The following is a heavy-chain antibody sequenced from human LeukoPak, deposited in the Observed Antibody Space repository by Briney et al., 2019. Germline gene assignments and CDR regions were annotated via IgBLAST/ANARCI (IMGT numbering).Heavy chain of an antibody. CDR2: INPKTVGS. V-gene: IGHV1-2*02. Sequence: ASLKVSCEASGYTFTGDYMHWVRQAPGQGLVWLGGINPKTVGSNYTQKFQGRVTMTRETSTGTGYMEPSRMNSDDTAVYYCATLVSGINYWGQGTLVTVSS. J-gene: IGHJ4*02. CDR3: ATLVSGINY. CDR1: GYTFTGDY. D-gene: IGHD1-20*01.